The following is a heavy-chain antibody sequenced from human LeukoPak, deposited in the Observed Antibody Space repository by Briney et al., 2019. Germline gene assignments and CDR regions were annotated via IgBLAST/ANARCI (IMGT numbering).Heavy chain of an antibody. Sequence: SETLSLTCTVSGGSISRGGYYWSWIRQPPGKGLEWIGYIYYNGGTFYTPSLKSRVTISIDRSENKFALRLNSVTAADTAVYYCARDQTVTGGFDYWGQGILVTVSS. CDR3: ARDQTVTGGFDY. V-gene: IGHV4-30-2*01. CDR2: IYYNGGT. CDR1: GGSISRGGYY. D-gene: IGHD4-17*01. J-gene: IGHJ4*02.